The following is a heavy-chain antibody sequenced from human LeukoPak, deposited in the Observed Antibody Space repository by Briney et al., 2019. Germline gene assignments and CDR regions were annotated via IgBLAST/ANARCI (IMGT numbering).Heavy chain of an antibody. CDR1: GFTFSSYA. D-gene: IGHD3-10*01. J-gene: IGHJ4*02. Sequence: SGGSLRLSCAASGFTFSSYAISWVRQAPGKGLEWVSAISGSGGSTYYADSVKGRFTIPRDNSKNTLYLQMNSLRAEDTAVYYCAKLLVPFDYWGQGTLVTVSS. CDR2: ISGSGGST. CDR3: AKLLVPFDY. V-gene: IGHV3-23*01.